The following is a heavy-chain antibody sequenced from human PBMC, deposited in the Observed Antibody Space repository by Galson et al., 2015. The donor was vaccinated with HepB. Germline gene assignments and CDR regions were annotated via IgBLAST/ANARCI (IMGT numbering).Heavy chain of an antibody. V-gene: IGHV1-2*02. CDR1: GYTFTGYY. CDR3: ARDPASQQRLAYYFDY. D-gene: IGHD6-13*01. CDR2: INPNSGGT. Sequence: SVKVSCKASGYTFTGYYIHWVRQAPGQGLEWMGYINPNSGGTYYAQKFQGRVTVTRDTSISTAYMEVTRLRSDDTAVYYCARDPASQQRLAYYFDYWGQGTLITVSS. J-gene: IGHJ4*02.